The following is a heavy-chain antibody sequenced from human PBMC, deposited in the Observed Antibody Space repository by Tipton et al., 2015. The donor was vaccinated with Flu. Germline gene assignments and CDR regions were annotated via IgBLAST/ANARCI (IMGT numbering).Heavy chain of an antibody. CDR3: ARAEIGDFDY. CDR1: GGSISSYY. V-gene: IGHV4-59*08. D-gene: IGHD2/OR15-2a*01. CDR2: IHYTGNT. J-gene: IGHJ4*02. Sequence: TLSLTCTVSGGSISSYYWSWIRQAPGKGLEYIGYIHYTGNTNYNPSLQSRVSISVDTSNNRFSLNLTSVTAADTAVYYCARAEIGDFDYWGQGTLVTVSS.